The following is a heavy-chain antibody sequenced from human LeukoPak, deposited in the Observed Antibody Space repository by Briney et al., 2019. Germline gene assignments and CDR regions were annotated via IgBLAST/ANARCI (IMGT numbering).Heavy chain of an antibody. J-gene: IGHJ5*02. CDR1: GGSISSYY. CDR2: IYYSGST. D-gene: IGHD6-13*01. Sequence: KPSETLSLTCTVSGGSISSYYWSWIRQPPGKGLEWIGYIYYSGSTNYNPSLKSRVTISVDTSKNQFSLKLSSVTAADTAVYYCARGSRSWYLKDWFDPWGQGTLVTVSS. V-gene: IGHV4-59*01. CDR3: ARGSRSWYLKDWFDP.